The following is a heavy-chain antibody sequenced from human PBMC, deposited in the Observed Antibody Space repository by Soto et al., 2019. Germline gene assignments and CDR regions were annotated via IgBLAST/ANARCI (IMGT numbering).Heavy chain of an antibody. D-gene: IGHD1-20*01. J-gene: IGHJ6*02. CDR3: ARDNWNGAYYGLDV. V-gene: IGHV3-23*04. CDR2: MSGSGSSI. Sequence: EVQLVESGGGLVQPGGTLRLSCAASGFTFSNYDMHWVRQVPGKGLEWVSSMSGSGSSIYYADSVKGRFTITRDKSKKTLYLQMNSLRAEDTAVYWCARDNWNGAYYGLDVWGQGTTVTVS. CDR1: GFTFSNYD.